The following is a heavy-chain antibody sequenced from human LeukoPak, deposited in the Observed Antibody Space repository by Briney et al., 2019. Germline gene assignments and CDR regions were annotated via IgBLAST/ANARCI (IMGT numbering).Heavy chain of an antibody. CDR2: IRYDGSNK. CDR1: GFTFSGYG. Sequence: GGSLRLSCAASGFTFSGYGMHWVRQAPGKWLEWVAFIRYDGSNKYYADSVKGRFTISRDNSKNTLYLQMKSLRAEDMAVYYCAKDPPNWMGALDMWGQGTMVTASS. J-gene: IGHJ3*02. V-gene: IGHV3-30*02. D-gene: IGHD1-1*01. CDR3: AKDPPNWMGALDM.